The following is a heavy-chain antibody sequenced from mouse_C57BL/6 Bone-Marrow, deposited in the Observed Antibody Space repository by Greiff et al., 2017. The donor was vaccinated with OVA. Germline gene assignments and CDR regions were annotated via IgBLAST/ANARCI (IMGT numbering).Heavy chain of an antibody. Sequence: QVQLQQSGAELMKPGASVKLSCKATGYTFTGYWIEWVKQRPGHGLEWIGEILPGSGSTNYYEKFKGKATFTADTSSNTAYMQLSSLTTEDSAIYYCARRKYYGSPFYYAMDYWGQGTSVTVSS. CDR1: GYTFTGYW. J-gene: IGHJ4*01. D-gene: IGHD1-1*01. V-gene: IGHV1-9*01. CDR3: ARRKYYGSPFYYAMDY. CDR2: ILPGSGST.